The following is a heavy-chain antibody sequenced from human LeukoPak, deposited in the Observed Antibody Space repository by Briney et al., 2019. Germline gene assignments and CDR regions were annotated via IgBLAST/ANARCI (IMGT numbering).Heavy chain of an antibody. CDR2: IYYSGST. V-gene: IGHV4-59*12. D-gene: IGHD2-15*01. Sequence: SETLSLTCAVYGGSFSGYYWSWIRQPPGKGLEWIGYIYYSGSTNYNPSLRSRVTISVDTSKNQFSLKLSSVTAADTAVYYCAREVVVVVAAPYYYYMDVWGKGTTVTVSS. CDR1: GGSFSGYY. J-gene: IGHJ6*03. CDR3: AREVVVVVAAPYYYYMDV.